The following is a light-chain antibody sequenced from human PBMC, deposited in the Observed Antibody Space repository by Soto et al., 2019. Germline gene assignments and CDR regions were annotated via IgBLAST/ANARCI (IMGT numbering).Light chain of an antibody. CDR1: SSDVGGYNY. Sequence: QSALTQPASVSGSPGQSITISCTATSSDVGGYNYVSWYQHHPGKVPKLLIYDVNMRPPGISNRFSGSKSGNTASLTISGIQAEDEAYYYCGSYTNSITLVFGGGTKVTVL. CDR2: DVN. V-gene: IGLV2-14*03. J-gene: IGLJ2*01. CDR3: GSYTNSITLV.